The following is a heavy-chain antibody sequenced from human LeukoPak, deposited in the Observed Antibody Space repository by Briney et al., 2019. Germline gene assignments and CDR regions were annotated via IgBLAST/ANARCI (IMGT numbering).Heavy chain of an antibody. D-gene: IGHD2-15*01. CDR1: GFSFSSYT. J-gene: IGHJ2*01. CDR3: ARDGRRRDYCDSGSCYWYFDL. CDR2: ISSSSSYI. V-gene: IGHV3-21*01. Sequence: GGSLRLSCAASGFSFSSYTMNWVRRAPGKGVERGSSISSSSSYIYYADSLKGGFTISRDNAKNSLYLQMNSLRAEDTAVYYCARDGRRRDYCDSGSCYWYFDLWGRGTLVTVSS.